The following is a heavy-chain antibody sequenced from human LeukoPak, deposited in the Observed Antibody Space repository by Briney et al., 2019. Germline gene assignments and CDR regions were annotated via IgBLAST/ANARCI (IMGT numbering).Heavy chain of an antibody. V-gene: IGHV3-23*01. Sequence: GGSLRLSCAASGFTFSSYAMSWVRQAPGKGLEWVSAISGSGGSTYYADSVKGRFTISRDNSKNTLYLQMSSLRAEDTAVYYCAKTDIVVVVAATNYFDYWGQGTLVTVSS. CDR1: GFTFSSYA. CDR2: ISGSGGST. J-gene: IGHJ4*02. D-gene: IGHD2-15*01. CDR3: AKTDIVVVVAATNYFDY.